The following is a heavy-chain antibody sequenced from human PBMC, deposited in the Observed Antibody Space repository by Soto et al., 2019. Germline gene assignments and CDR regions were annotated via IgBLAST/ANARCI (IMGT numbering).Heavy chain of an antibody. D-gene: IGHD2-15*01. CDR3: AREDIVGRGYCSGGSCQNYYYGMDV. CDR2: IIPIFGAA. Sequence: SVKVSCKASGGTFSSYAISWVRQAPGQGLEWMGGIIPIFGAANYAQKFQGRVTITADESTSTAYMELSSLRSEDTAVYYCAREDIVGRGYCSGGSCQNYYYGMDVWGQGTTVTVS. J-gene: IGHJ6*02. CDR1: GGTFSSYA. V-gene: IGHV1-69*13.